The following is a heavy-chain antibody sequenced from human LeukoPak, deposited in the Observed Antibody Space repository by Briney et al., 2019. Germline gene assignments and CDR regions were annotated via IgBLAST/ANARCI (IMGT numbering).Heavy chain of an antibody. CDR3: ARVKRVGRSGRRLDWFDP. D-gene: IGHD3-10*01. CDR1: GGSISSSSYY. J-gene: IGHJ5*01. CDR2: IYYSGST. V-gene: IGHV4-61*05. Sequence: SETLSLTCTVSGGSISSSSYYWGWIRQPPGKGLEWIGYIYYSGSTNYNPSLKSRVTISVDTSKNQFSLKLSSVTAADTAVYYCARVKRVGRSGRRLDWFDPWGQGTLVTVSS.